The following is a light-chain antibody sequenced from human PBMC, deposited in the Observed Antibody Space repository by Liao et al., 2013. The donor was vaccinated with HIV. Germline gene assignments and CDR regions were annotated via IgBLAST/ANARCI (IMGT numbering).Light chain of an antibody. CDR2: YDN. Sequence: SYVLMQPPSVSVAPGETARINCGGDNIGGRSVHWYQHKAGQAPHLVISYDNDRPSGIPARFSGSNSGNTATLTINRVEAGDEADYYCQVWGTTTDHWVFGGGTKLTVL. CDR3: QVWGTTTDHWV. J-gene: IGLJ3*02. CDR1: NIGGRS. V-gene: IGLV3-21*04.